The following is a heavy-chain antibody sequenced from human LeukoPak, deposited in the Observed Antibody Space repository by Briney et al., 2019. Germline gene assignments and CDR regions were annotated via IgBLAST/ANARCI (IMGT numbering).Heavy chain of an antibody. V-gene: IGHV4-59*11. CDR1: GGSISSHY. D-gene: IGHD6-13*01. J-gene: IGHJ3*02. CDR3: ARVVPKQQLVDAFDI. CDR2: VFYSGGT. Sequence: PSRTLSLTCTVSGGSISSHYWSWIRQPPGKGREWIGYVFYSGGTNYNPSLKSRVSISVDTSKKQLSLKLSSVTAADTAVYYCARVVPKQQLVDAFDIWGQGTMVTVSS.